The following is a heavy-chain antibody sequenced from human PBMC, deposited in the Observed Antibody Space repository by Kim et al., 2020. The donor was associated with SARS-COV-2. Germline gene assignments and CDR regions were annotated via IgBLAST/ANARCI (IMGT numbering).Heavy chain of an antibody. J-gene: IGHJ5*02. D-gene: IGHD2-15*01. Sequence: SETLSLTCAVYGGSFSGYYWSWIRQPPGKGLEWIGEINHSGSTNYNPSLKSRVTISVDTSKNQFSLKLSSVTAADTAVYYCARVPLSWVANWFDPWGQGTLVTVSS. CDR2: INHSGST. V-gene: IGHV4-34*01. CDR3: ARVPLSWVANWFDP. CDR1: GGSFSGYY.